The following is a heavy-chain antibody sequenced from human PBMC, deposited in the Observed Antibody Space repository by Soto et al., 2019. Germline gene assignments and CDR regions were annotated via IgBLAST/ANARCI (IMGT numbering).Heavy chain of an antibody. Sequence: QVQLVQSGAEVKKPGSSVKVSCTASGGTFSSYTISWVRQAPGQGLEWMGRIIPILGIANYAQKFEGRVTITADKSTSTAYMESSRLRSGDTAVYYCATTYSCDYVLWYFVLWGRGTLVTVSS. D-gene: IGHD4-17*01. J-gene: IGHJ2*01. V-gene: IGHV1-69*02. CDR3: ATTYSCDYVLWYFVL. CDR2: IIPILGIA. CDR1: GGTFSSYT.